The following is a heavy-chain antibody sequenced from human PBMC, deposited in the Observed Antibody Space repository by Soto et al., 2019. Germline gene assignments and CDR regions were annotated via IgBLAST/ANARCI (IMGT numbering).Heavy chain of an antibody. V-gene: IGHV4-4*02. Sequence: SETLSLTCAVSGGSISSSNWWSWVRQPPGKGLEWIGEIYHSGSTNYNPSLKSRVTISVDKSKNQFSLKLSSVTAADTAVYYCARVGYYGSGSLRWFDPWGQGTLVTVSS. CDR3: ARVGYYGSGSLRWFDP. J-gene: IGHJ5*02. CDR2: IYHSGST. D-gene: IGHD3-10*01. CDR1: GGSISSSNW.